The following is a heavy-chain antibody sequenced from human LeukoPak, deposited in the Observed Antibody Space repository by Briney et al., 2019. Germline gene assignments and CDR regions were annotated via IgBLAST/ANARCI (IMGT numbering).Heavy chain of an antibody. J-gene: IGHJ2*01. CDR1: GDSVSSDNAT. V-gene: IGHV6-1*01. D-gene: IGHD1-26*01. CDR2: TYFRSKWYN. CDR3: VRQGEQVMLYYYFDL. Sequence: SQTLSLTCAVSGDSVSSDNATWNWIRQSPSRGLEWLGRTYFRSKWYNDFAASVRGRITINADTSKNQFSLQLNSVTPEDTAVYYCVRQGEQVMLYYYFDLWGRGTLVTVSS.